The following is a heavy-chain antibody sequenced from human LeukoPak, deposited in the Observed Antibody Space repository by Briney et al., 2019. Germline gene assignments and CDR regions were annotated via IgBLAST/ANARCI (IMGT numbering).Heavy chain of an antibody. CDR1: GFTFSSYA. D-gene: IGHD6-13*01. Sequence: AGGSLRLSCAASGFTFSSYAMHWVRQAPGKGLEWVAVIMFDGANKYYADSVKGRFTISRDTSQNTLYLQMNSLRAEVTAVYYCAKDSSGTLFWFDPWGQGTLVTVSS. V-gene: IGHV3-33*06. CDR3: AKDSSGTLFWFDP. CDR2: IMFDGANK. J-gene: IGHJ5*02.